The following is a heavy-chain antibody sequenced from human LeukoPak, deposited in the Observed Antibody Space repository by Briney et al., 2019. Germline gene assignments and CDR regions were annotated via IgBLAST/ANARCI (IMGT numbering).Heavy chain of an antibody. CDR2: ISSSSSYI. CDR1: GFTFSSYS. Sequence: PGGSLRLSCAASGFTFSSYSMNWVRQAPGKGLEWVSSISSSSSYIYYADSVKGRFTISRDNAKNSLYLQMNSLRAEDTAVYYCAKDRGAVAVHMDVWGKGTTVTISS. D-gene: IGHD6-19*01. V-gene: IGHV3-21*01. CDR3: AKDRGAVAVHMDV. J-gene: IGHJ6*03.